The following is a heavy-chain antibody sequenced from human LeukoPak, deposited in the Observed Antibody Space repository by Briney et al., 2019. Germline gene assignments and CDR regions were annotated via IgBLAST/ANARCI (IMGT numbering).Heavy chain of an antibody. CDR1: GGSISSGGYH. V-gene: IGHV4-61*08. Sequence: SETLSLTCTVSGGSISSGGYHWSWIRQHPGKGLEWIGYIYYSGSTNYNPSLKSRVTISVDTSKNQFSLKLNSVTAADTAVYYCAREEGGQSALDIWGQGTMVTVSS. CDR3: AREEGGQSALDI. CDR2: IYYSGST. J-gene: IGHJ3*02. D-gene: IGHD1-26*01.